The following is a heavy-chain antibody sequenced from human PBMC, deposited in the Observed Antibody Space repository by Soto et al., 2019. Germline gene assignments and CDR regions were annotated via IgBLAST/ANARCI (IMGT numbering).Heavy chain of an antibody. D-gene: IGHD2-21*02. CDR3: ARAYCVVDCYIDP. Sequence: SESLSLRCTVCGGSISSGDYYWTWISQPPGKGLEWIGYIYYSGSTYYNPSLKSRVTISVDTSKNQFSLKRSSVTAAATAVYYWARAYCVVDCYIDPWGKGPRVTAPQ. J-gene: IGHJ5*02. CDR2: IYYSGST. V-gene: IGHV4-30-4*01. CDR1: GGSISSGDYY.